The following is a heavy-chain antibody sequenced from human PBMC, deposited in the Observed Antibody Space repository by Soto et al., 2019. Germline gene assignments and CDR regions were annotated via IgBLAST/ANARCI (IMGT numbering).Heavy chain of an antibody. CDR3: ARDQSTGDWFDA. CDR2: INGDGSDI. Sequence: EVQLVESGGGLVQPGGSLRLSCGASGFAFSSYWMHWVRQVPGKGLVWVSRINGDGSDIKYADSVKGRFTISRDNAKNTLYLQINSLRAEDTAVYDCARDQSTGDWFDAWGQGTLVTVCS. J-gene: IGHJ5*02. V-gene: IGHV3-74*03. D-gene: IGHD2-2*01. CDR1: GFAFSSYW.